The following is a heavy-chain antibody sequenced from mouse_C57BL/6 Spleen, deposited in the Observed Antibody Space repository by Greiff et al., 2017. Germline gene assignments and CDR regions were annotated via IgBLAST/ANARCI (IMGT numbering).Heavy chain of an antibody. D-gene: IGHD1-1*01. Sequence: EVQLQQSGAELVRPGASVKLSCTASGFNIKDDYMHWVKQRPEQGLEWIGWIDPENGDTEYASKFQGKATITADTSSNTAYLQLSSLTSEDTAVYYCTTRSYGSRRWNFDYWGQGTTLTVSS. V-gene: IGHV14-4*01. J-gene: IGHJ2*01. CDR2: IDPENGDT. CDR3: TTRSYGSRRWNFDY. CDR1: GFNIKDDY.